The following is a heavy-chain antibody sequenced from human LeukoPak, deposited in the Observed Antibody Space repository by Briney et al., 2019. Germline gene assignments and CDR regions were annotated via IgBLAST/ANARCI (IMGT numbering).Heavy chain of an antibody. D-gene: IGHD2-2*01. CDR2: INHSGST. CDR3: ARVLTGCSSTSCYGGYYYYGMDV. CDR1: GGSFSGYY. V-gene: IGHV4-34*01. J-gene: IGHJ6*02. Sequence: SETLSLTCAVYGGSFSGYYWSWIRQPPGKGLEWIGEINHSGSTNYNPSLKSRVTISVDTSKNQFSLKLSSVTAADTAVYYCARVLTGCSSTSCYGGYYYYGMDVWGQGTTVTVSS.